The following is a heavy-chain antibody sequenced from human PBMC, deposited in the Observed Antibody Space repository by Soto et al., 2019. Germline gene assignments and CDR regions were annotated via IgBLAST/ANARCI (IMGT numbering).Heavy chain of an antibody. D-gene: IGHD2-15*01. CDR2: ISSSSSYI. CDR3: ARDASMGYCSGGSCYSPLSWFDP. J-gene: IGHJ5*02. CDR1: AFTFSNAW. V-gene: IGHV3-21*01. Sequence: PGGSLRLSCEAPAFTFSNAWMSWVRQAPGKGLEWVSSISSSSSYIYYADSVKGRFTISRDNAKNSLYLQMNSLRAEDTAVYYCARDASMGYCSGGSCYSPLSWFDPWGQGTLVTVSS.